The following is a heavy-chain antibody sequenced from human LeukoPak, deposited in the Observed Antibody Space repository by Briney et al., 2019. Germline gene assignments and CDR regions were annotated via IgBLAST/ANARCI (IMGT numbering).Heavy chain of an antibody. V-gene: IGHV4-39*07. CDR1: SGSVSTSNYY. Sequence: SSETLSLTCTVSSGSVSTSNYYWSWIRQPPGKGLEWIGEINHSGSTNYNPSLKSRVTISVDTSKNQFSLKLSSVTAADTAVYYCARGPTPHYWGQGTLVTVSS. J-gene: IGHJ4*02. CDR3: ARGPTPHY. CDR2: INHSGST.